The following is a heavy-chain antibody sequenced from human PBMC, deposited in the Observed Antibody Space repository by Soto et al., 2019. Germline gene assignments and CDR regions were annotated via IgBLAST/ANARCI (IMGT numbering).Heavy chain of an antibody. CDR3: SGCSGGACHQNYGMDV. V-gene: IGHV3-21*01. CDR2: ISPSTSHI. CDR1: GFTFSSCT. D-gene: IGHD2-15*01. J-gene: IGHJ6*02. Sequence: EVHLVESGGGLVKPGGSLRLSCAVSGFTFSSCTMNWVRQAPGKGLEWVSSISPSTSHIYYADSVKGRFTISRDNAKNSLFLQMTSLRAEDTAVCYCSGCSGGACHQNYGMDVWGQGTTVTVSS.